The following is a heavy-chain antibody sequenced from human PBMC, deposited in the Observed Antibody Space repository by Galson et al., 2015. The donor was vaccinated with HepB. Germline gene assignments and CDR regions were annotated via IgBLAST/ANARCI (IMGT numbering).Heavy chain of an antibody. CDR2: INTNTGNP. CDR1: GYIFTSYV. D-gene: IGHD1-26*01. V-gene: IGHV7-4-1*02. Sequence: SVKVSCKASGYIFTSYVINWVRQAPGQGLEWMGWINTNTGNPTYAQGFTGRFVFSLDASISTAFLQISSLKAEDTAVYYCARGWAVKGWGQGTLVTVSS. J-gene: IGHJ4*02. CDR3: ARGWAVKG.